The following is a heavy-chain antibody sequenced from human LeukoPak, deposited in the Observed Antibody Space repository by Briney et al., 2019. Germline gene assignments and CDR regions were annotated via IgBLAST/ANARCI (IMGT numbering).Heavy chain of an antibody. D-gene: IGHD3-22*01. V-gene: IGHV3-33*01. CDR1: GFTFSSYG. CDR3: ARHYDSSGYWYYFDY. Sequence: GGSLRLSCAASGFTFSSYGMHWVRQAPGKGLEWVAVIWYDGSNKNYADSVKGRFTISRDNSKNTLFLQMNSLRAEDTAVYYCARHYDSSGYWYYFDYWGQGTLVTVSS. CDR2: IWYDGSNK. J-gene: IGHJ4*02.